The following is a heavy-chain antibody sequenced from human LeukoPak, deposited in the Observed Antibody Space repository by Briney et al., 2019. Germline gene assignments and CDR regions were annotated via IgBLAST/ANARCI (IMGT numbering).Heavy chain of an antibody. CDR3: AELGITMIGGV. CDR2: ISSSGSTI. D-gene: IGHD3-10*02. J-gene: IGHJ6*04. Sequence: GGSLRLSCAASGFTFSSYEMNWVPQAPGKGREGVSYISSSGSTIYYADSVKGRFTSSRDNAKNSLYLQMNSLRAEDTAVYYCAELGITMIGGVWGKGTTVTISS. CDR1: GFTFSSYE. V-gene: IGHV3-48*03.